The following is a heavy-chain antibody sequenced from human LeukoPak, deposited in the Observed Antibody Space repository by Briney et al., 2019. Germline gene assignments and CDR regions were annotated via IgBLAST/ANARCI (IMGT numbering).Heavy chain of an antibody. D-gene: IGHD3-10*01. CDR1: GGSISSYY. Sequence: AQTLSLTCTVSGGSISSYYWSWIRQPAGKGLEWIGRIYTSGSTNYNPSLKSRVTMSVDTSKNQFSLKLSSVTAADTAVYYCAREEGYYGAGSYYPRYFDLWGRGTLVTVSS. CDR3: AREEGYYGAGSYYPRYFDL. CDR2: IYTSGST. J-gene: IGHJ2*01. V-gene: IGHV4-4*07.